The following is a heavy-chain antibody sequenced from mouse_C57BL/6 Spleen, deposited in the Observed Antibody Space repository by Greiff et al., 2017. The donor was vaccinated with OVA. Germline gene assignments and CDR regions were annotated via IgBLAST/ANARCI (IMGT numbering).Heavy chain of an antibody. CDR1: GYTFTDYE. CDR3: TRYVGGTYWYFDV. CDR2: IDPETGGT. Sequence: VQLQQSGAELVRPGASVTLSCKASGYTFTDYEMHWVKQTPVHGLEWIGAIDPETGGTAYNQKFKGKAILTADKSSSTAYMELRSLTSEDSAVYYCTRYVGGTYWYFDVWGTGTTVTVSS. V-gene: IGHV1-15*01. D-gene: IGHD1-1*02. J-gene: IGHJ1*03.